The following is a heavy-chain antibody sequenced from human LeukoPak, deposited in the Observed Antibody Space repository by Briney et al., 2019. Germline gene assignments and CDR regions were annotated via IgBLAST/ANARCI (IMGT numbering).Heavy chain of an antibody. CDR1: GGTFSSYA. Sequence: ASVKVSCKASGGTFSSYAISWVRQAPGQGLEWMGWINPNSGGTNYAQKFQGWVTMTRDTSISTAYMELSRLRSDDTAVYYCARVMGGRWDFGYWGQGTLVTVSS. CDR2: INPNSGGT. D-gene: IGHD3-16*01. V-gene: IGHV1-2*04. J-gene: IGHJ4*02. CDR3: ARVMGGRWDFGY.